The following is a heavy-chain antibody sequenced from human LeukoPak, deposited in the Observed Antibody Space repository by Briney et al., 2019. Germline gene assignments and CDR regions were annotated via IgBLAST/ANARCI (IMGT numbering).Heavy chain of an antibody. J-gene: IGHJ4*02. V-gene: IGHV3-23*01. CDR2: ISGSGGHT. D-gene: IGHD1-26*01. CDR3: AKGLISGSSLGGGY. Sequence: GGSLRLSCAASGFTFSSYAMGWVRQAPGKGPEWVSSISGSGGHTYFADSVKGRFTISRDNSKNTLYLQMNSLRAEDTAVYYCAKGLISGSSLGGGYWGQGTLVTVSS. CDR1: GFTFSSYA.